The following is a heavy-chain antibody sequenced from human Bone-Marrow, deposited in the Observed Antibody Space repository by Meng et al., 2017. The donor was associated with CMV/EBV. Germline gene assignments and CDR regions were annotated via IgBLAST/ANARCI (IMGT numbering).Heavy chain of an antibody. J-gene: IGHJ6*02. Sequence: ASVKVSCKASGYTFTSYDINGVRQATGQGLEWMGWMNPNSGNTGYSQKFQGRVTMTRNTSISTAYMELSSLRSEDTAVYYCARTSTNYYYYGMDVWGQGTTVTVSS. V-gene: IGHV1-8*01. CDR1: GYTFTSYD. CDR2: MNPNSGNT. D-gene: IGHD4-11*01. CDR3: ARTSTNYYYYGMDV.